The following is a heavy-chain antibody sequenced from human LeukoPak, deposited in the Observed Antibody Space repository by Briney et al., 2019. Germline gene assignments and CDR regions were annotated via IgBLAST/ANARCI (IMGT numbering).Heavy chain of an antibody. V-gene: IGHV3-23*01. J-gene: IGHJ4*02. CDR2: LGSTGST. Sequence: PGGSLRLSCAASGFAFRTSVMSWVRQAPGKGLEWVSSLGSTGSTYYIDSVKGRFSISRDYSQNTLYLEMNSLRAEDTATYFCATVGYASAWYLFDHWGRGSLVAVSS. CDR3: ATVGYASAWYLFDH. D-gene: IGHD6-13*01. CDR1: GFAFRTSV.